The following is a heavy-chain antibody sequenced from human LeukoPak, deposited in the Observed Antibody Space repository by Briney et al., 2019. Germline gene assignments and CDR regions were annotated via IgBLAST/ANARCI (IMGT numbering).Heavy chain of an antibody. J-gene: IGHJ3*02. Sequence: PSETLSLTCAVYGGSCSGYYLSWIRQPPGKGLEWIGEISHSGSTNYNPSLKSRVTISVDTSKNQFSLRLSSVTAADTAVYYCAGGRRVVPAAIRGAFDIWGQGTMVTVSS. CDR1: GGSCSGYY. D-gene: IGHD2-2*01. V-gene: IGHV4-34*01. CDR2: ISHSGST. CDR3: AGGRRVVPAAIRGAFDI.